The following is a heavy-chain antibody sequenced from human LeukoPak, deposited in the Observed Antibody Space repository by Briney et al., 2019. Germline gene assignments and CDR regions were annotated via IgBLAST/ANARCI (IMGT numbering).Heavy chain of an antibody. V-gene: IGHV3-30*03. J-gene: IGHJ6*02. D-gene: IGHD5-12*01. Sequence: GGSLRLSCAASGFTFSSYGMHWVRQAPGKGLEWMAVISYDGSNKYYADSVKGRFTISRDNSKNTLYLQMNSLRSDDTAVYYCARGPGPEYSGYDPSYYYYGMDVWGQGTTVTVSS. CDR3: ARGPGPEYSGYDPSYYYYGMDV. CDR1: GFTFSSYG. CDR2: ISYDGSNK.